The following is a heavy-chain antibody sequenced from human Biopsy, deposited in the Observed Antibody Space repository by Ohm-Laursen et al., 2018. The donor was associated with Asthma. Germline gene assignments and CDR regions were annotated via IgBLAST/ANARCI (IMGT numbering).Heavy chain of an antibody. V-gene: IGHV4-31*02. J-gene: IGHJ4*02. CDR1: GASITTSPSY. CDR3: ARNLPGYTYGPFED. Sequence: TLSLTCTVSGASITTSPSYWSWLRLLPGKGLEWIGCIYYSGVTFFNPSLKNPLFMSLDSSKNQFSLKMTSVTVADTAVYFCARNLPGYTYGPFEDWGQGTLVTVSS. CDR2: IYYSGVT. D-gene: IGHD5-18*01.